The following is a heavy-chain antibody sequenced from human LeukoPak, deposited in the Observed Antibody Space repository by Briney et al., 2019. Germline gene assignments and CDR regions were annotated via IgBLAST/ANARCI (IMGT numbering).Heavy chain of an antibody. CDR3: AKPRVSIGSHFDY. CDR2: IPYDGSSE. V-gene: IGHV3-30*18. Sequence: TGGSLRLSCAASGFSFNNYGMHWVRQAPGRGLEWVAMIPYDGSSEKYADFVKGRFTISRDNPKNTLYLQMNSLRDEDTALYYCAKPRVSIGSHFDYWGQGTLVTVSS. D-gene: IGHD2-15*01. J-gene: IGHJ4*02. CDR1: GFSFNNYG.